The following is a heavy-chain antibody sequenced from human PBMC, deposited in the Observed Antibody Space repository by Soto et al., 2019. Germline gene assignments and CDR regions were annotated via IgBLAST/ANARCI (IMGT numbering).Heavy chain of an antibody. CDR1: GGSISTSSYY. Sequence: SETLSLTCTISGGSISTSSYYWGWIRQPPGKGLEWIGSIYPSGTSYFDPSLKSRVSISLDKSRNQFSLRLSSMTAADTAVYYCARGHYFGSGSTDWGHGTLVTVSS. CDR3: ARGHYFGSGSTD. CDR2: IYPSGTS. D-gene: IGHD3-10*01. J-gene: IGHJ4*01. V-gene: IGHV4-39*07.